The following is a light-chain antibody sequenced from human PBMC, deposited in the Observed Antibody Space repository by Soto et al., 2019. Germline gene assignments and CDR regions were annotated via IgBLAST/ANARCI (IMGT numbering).Light chain of an antibody. CDR2: SNS. CDR1: SSNIGSNY. CDR3: AAWDDNLSAVV. J-gene: IGLJ2*01. Sequence: QSVLTQPPSASETPGQRVTISCSGSSSNIGSNYVYWYQQLPGTAPKLLIYSNSQRPSGVLDRFSGSKSGTSASLAISGLRSEDEADYYCAAWDDNLSAVVFGGGTKVTVL. V-gene: IGLV1-47*01.